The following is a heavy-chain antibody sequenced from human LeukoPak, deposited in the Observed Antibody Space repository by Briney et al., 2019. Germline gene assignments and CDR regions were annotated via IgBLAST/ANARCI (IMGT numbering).Heavy chain of an antibody. D-gene: IGHD3-22*01. Sequence: SVKVSCKASGGTFSSYAISWVRQAPGQGLEWMGGIIPIFGTANYAQKFQGRVTITADESTSTAYMELSGLRSEDTAVYYCARDPIYYYDSSGHNQFDYWGQGTLVTVSS. CDR1: GGTFSSYA. CDR2: IIPIFGTA. V-gene: IGHV1-69*13. CDR3: ARDPIYYYDSSGHNQFDY. J-gene: IGHJ4*02.